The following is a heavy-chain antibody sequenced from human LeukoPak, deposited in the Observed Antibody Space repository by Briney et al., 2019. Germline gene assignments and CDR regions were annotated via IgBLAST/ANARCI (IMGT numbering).Heavy chain of an antibody. D-gene: IGHD1-26*01. Sequence: GGSLRLSGAASGFTFSSYSMNWVRQAPGKGLEWVSFISGSGDTTYYADSVKGRFTISRDNSKNTLYLQMNSLRAEDTAVYYCAKSRGESRGASNYWGQGTLVTVSS. CDR2: ISGSGDTT. CDR1: GFTFSSYS. CDR3: AKSRGESRGASNY. V-gene: IGHV3-23*01. J-gene: IGHJ4*02.